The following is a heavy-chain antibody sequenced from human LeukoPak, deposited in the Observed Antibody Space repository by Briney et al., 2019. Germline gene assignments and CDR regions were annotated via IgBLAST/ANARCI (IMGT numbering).Heavy chain of an antibody. J-gene: IGHJ4*02. CDR2: ISAYNGNT. CDR1: GYTFTSYG. V-gene: IGHV1-18*01. Sequence: ASVKVSCTASGYTFTSYGISWVRQAPGQGLEWMGWISAYNGNTNYAQKLQGRVTMTTDTSTSTAYMELRSLRSDDTAVYYCARVFTMVRGVILYYFDYWGQGTLVTVSS. CDR3: ARVFTMVRGVILYYFDY. D-gene: IGHD3-10*01.